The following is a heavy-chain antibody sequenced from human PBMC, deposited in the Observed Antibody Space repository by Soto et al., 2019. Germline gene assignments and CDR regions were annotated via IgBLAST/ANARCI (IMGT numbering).Heavy chain of an antibody. D-gene: IGHD6-19*01. J-gene: IGHJ5*02. CDR3: ARDMYSSDYFVKWFEP. Sequence: QVRLVESGGGVVQPGRSLRLSCTASGLSFSSYAMYWFRQPPGKGLEWVAVISHDGINKHYADSVKGRVTVSRDNSNHSLDLQLNSLRGEDTAMYYCARDMYSSDYFVKWFEPWGQGTLVTVSS. V-gene: IGHV3-30-3*01. CDR2: ISHDGINK. CDR1: GLSFSSYA.